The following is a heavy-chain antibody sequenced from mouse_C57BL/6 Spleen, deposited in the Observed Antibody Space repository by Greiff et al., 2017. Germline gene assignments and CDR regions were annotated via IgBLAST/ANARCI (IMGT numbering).Heavy chain of an antibody. D-gene: IGHD1-1*01. V-gene: IGHV1-59*01. CDR3: ARGFHYYGSSYGYAMDY. CDR2: IDPSDSYT. Sequence: VQLQQPGAELVRPGTSVKLSCKASGYTFTSYWMHWVKQRPGQGLEWIGVIDPSDSYTNYNQKFKGKATLTVDTSSSTAYMQLSSLTSEDSAVYYCARGFHYYGSSYGYAMDYWGQGTSVTVSS. J-gene: IGHJ4*01. CDR1: GYTFTSYW.